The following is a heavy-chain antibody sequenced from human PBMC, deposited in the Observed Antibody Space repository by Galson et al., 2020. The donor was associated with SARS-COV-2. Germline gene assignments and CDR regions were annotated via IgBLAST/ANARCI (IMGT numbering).Heavy chain of an antibody. J-gene: IGHJ6*02. V-gene: IGHV3-30-3*01. D-gene: IGHD2-2*01. CDR3: ARDSYYCSSTSCTLYYYYYGMDV. CDR1: GFTFSSYV. Sequence: GGSLRLSCAASGFTFSSYVMHWVRQAPGKGLERVAVISYDGSDKYYADSVKGRFTISRDNSKNTLYLQMNSLRAEDTAVYYCARDSYYCSSTSCTLYYYYYGMDVWGQGTTVTVSS. CDR2: ISYDGSDK.